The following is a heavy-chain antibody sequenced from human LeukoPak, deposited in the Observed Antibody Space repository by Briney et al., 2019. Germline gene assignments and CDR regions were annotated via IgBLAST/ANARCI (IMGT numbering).Heavy chain of an antibody. Sequence: SETLSLTCTVSGGSISSYYWSWIRQPAGKGLEWIGRIYTSGSTNYNPSLKSRVTMSVDTSKNQFSLKLSSVTAADTAVYYCATYSDYGDYYAFDIWGQGTMVTVSS. V-gene: IGHV4-4*07. CDR2: IYTSGST. D-gene: IGHD4-17*01. CDR1: GGSISSYY. CDR3: ATYSDYGDYYAFDI. J-gene: IGHJ3*02.